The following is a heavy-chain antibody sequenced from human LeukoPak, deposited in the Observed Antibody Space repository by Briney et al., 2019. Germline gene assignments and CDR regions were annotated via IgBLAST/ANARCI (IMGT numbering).Heavy chain of an antibody. Sequence: SETLSLTCAVYGGSFSGYYWSWIRQPPGKGLEWIGEINHSGSTNYNPSLKSRVTISVDTSKSQFSLKLTSVTAADTAVYYCTRPYYSDGSGSPDYWGQGTLVTVSS. CDR1: GGSFSGYY. D-gene: IGHD3-22*01. V-gene: IGHV4-34*01. CDR2: INHSGST. J-gene: IGHJ4*02. CDR3: TRPYYSDGSGSPDY.